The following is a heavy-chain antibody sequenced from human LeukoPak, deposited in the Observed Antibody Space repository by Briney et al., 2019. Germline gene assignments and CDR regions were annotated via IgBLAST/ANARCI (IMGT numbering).Heavy chain of an antibody. V-gene: IGHV3-30*18. D-gene: IGHD6-13*01. Sequence: GGSLRLSCAASGFTFSSYGMHWVRQAPGKGLEWVAVISYDGSNKYYADSVKGRFTISRDNSKNTLYLQMNSLRAEDTAVYYCAKAHSTAAAGVGYWGQRTLVTVSS. CDR2: ISYDGSNK. CDR3: AKAHSTAAAGVGY. J-gene: IGHJ4*02. CDR1: GFTFSSYG.